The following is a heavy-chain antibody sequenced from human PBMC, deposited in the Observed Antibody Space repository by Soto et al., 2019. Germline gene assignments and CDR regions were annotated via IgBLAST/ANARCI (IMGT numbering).Heavy chain of an antibody. J-gene: IGHJ4*02. V-gene: IGHV1-69*06. CDR3: ARGAYCSGGSCYVVARY. D-gene: IGHD2-15*01. CDR1: GGTFSSYA. Sequence: QVQLVQSGAEVKKPGSSVKVSCKASGGTFSSYAISWVRQAPGQGLEWMGGIIPIFGTANYAQKFQGRVTIPADKSTSTAYMELSSLRSEDTAVYYCARGAYCSGGSCYVVARYWGQGTLVTVSS. CDR2: IIPIFGTA.